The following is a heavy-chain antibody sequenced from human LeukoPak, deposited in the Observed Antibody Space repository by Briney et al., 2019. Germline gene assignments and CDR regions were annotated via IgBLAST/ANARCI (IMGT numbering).Heavy chain of an antibody. J-gene: IGHJ6*02. CDR2: IYHSGST. CDR3: ARDSLTTVMVPFGEGKYYGMDV. V-gene: IGHV4-30-2*01. CDR1: GGSISSGGYY. D-gene: IGHD3-10*01. Sequence: SEALSLTCTVSGGSISSGGYYWSWIRQPPGKGLEWIGYIYHSGSTYYNPSLKSRVTISVDRSKNQFSLKLSSVTAADTAVYYCARDSLTTVMVPFGEGKYYGMDVWGQGTTVTVSS.